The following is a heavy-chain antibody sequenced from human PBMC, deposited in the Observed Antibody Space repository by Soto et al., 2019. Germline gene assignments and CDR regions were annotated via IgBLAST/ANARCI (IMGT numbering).Heavy chain of an antibody. D-gene: IGHD2-2*01. V-gene: IGHV3-23*01. J-gene: IGHJ4*02. Sequence: GGSLILSCAASGFTFSSYGMSWVRQAPGKGLEWVSAISHSGGNTYYADSVECRFTISRDNSKNTLYLQMNSLRAEDTAVYYCATFIFCSSTTCYGREGGYWGQGTLVTVSS. CDR3: ATFIFCSSTTCYGREGGY. CDR2: ISHSGGNT. CDR1: GFTFSSYG.